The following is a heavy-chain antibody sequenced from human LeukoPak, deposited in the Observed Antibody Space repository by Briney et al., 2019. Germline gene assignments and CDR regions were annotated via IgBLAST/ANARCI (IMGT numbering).Heavy chain of an antibody. J-gene: IGHJ4*02. CDR3: ARVSSSSWPDY. V-gene: IGHV3-21*01. CDR1: GFTFSSYS. CDR2: ISSSSSYI. Sequence: GGSPGLSCAASGFTFSSYSMNWVRQAPGKGLEWVSSISSSSSYIYYADSVKGRFTISRDNAKNSLYLQMNSLRAEDTAVYYCARVSSSSWPDYWGQGTLVTVSS. D-gene: IGHD6-13*01.